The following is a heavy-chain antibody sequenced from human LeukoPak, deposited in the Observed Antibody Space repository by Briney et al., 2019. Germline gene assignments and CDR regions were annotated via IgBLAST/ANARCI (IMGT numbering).Heavy chain of an antibody. Sequence: SETLSLTCTVSGGSISSSSYYWGWIRQPPGKGLEWIGSIYYSGSTNYNPSLKSRVTISVDTSKNQFSLKLSSVTAADTAVYYCARHTDSSGSWSPFDYWGQGTLVTVSS. CDR3: ARHTDSSGSWSPFDY. J-gene: IGHJ4*02. V-gene: IGHV4-39*01. CDR1: GGSISSSSYY. D-gene: IGHD3-22*01. CDR2: IYYSGST.